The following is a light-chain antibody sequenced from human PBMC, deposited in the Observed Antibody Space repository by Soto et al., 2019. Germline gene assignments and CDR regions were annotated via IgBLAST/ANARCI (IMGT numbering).Light chain of an antibody. CDR2: EVT. Sequence: QSALTQPASVSGSPGHSITISCTGTSSDVGSYNLVSWYQPHPGKAPKLMIYEVTKRPSGVSDRFSGSKSGNTASLTISGLQAKDEADYYCCSYASSSTYVFGTGTKVTAL. J-gene: IGLJ1*01. V-gene: IGLV2-23*02. CDR3: CSYASSSTYV. CDR1: SSDVGSYNL.